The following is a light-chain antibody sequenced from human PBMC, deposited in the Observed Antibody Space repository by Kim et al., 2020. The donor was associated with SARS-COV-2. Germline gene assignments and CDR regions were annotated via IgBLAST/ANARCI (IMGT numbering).Light chain of an antibody. V-gene: IGKV6-21*02. J-gene: IGKJ5*01. Sequence: EIVLTQSPDFQSVTPKEKVTITCRVSQSIASSLHWYQQKPNQPPKLLIRYVSQSISGVPSRFSGSGSGTDFTLTINPLEAEDAATYYCHQSSSLSSIAFGQGTRLEIK. CDR2: YVS. CDR3: HQSSSLSSIA. CDR1: QSIASS.